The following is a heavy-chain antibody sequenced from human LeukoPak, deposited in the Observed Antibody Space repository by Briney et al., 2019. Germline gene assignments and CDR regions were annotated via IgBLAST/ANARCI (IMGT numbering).Heavy chain of an antibody. CDR2: ISPYNNAT. J-gene: IGHJ6*04. Sequence: GASGKVSCKTSGYTFVTYTMSWVRQAPGQGLEWLGWISPYNNATKYSQRLQGRVTVTADTSTSTGYLDLRSLTSDDTAVYYCARDSPHGMDVWGKGTTVIVSS. V-gene: IGHV1-18*01. CDR1: GYTFVTYT. CDR3: ARDSPHGMDV.